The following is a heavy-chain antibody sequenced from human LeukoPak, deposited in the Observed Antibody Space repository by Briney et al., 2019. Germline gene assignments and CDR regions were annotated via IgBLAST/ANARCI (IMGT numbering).Heavy chain of an antibody. Sequence: GGSLRLSCAASGFTFSSYAMHWVRQAPGKGLEWVAVISYDGSNKYYADSVKGRFTISRDNSKNTLYLQMNSLRAEDTAVYYCARVALMVYDPRNDAFDIWGQGTMVTVFS. J-gene: IGHJ3*02. V-gene: IGHV3-30-3*01. CDR3: ARVALMVYDPRNDAFDI. CDR2: ISYDGSNK. D-gene: IGHD2-8*01. CDR1: GFTFSSYA.